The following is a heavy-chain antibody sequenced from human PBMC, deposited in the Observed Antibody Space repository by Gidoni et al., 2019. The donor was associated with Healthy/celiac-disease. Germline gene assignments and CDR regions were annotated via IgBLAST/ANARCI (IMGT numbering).Heavy chain of an antibody. Sequence: QVQLQQWGAGLLKPSETLSLTCAVYGGSFSGYYWSWIRQPPGKGLEWIGEINHSGSTNYNPSLKSRVPISVDTSKNQFSLKLSSVTAADTAVYYCARVESYRAVDYWGQGTLVTVSS. D-gene: IGHD3-16*02. CDR1: GGSFSGYY. V-gene: IGHV4-34*01. J-gene: IGHJ4*02. CDR2: INHSGST. CDR3: ARVESYRAVDY.